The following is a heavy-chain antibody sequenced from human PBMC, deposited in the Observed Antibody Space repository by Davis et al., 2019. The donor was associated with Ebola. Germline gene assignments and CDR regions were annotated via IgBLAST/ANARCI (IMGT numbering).Heavy chain of an antibody. CDR1: GGSFSSHP. V-gene: IGHV1-69*13. CDR2: IIPIFDTP. J-gene: IGHJ4*02. Sequence: SVKVSCKTSGGSFSSHPISWVRQAPRQGLEWMGGIIPIFDTPHYAQKFQGRITITADASTGTAYMELSSLRSEDTATYFCARDFDGGNYYFDYWDPGTPVTVSS. CDR3: ARDFDGGNYYFDY. D-gene: IGHD3-9*01.